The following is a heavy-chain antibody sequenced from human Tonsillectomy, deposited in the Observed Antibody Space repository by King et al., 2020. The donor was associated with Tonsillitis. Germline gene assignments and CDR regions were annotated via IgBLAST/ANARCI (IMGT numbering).Heavy chain of an antibody. CDR3: AKIAAAGPLYIIDY. J-gene: IGHJ4*02. Sequence: VQLVESGGGLVQPGGSLRLSCAASGFIFSSYAMSWVRQAPGKGLEWVSAISGSGGSTYYADSVKGRFTISRENSKNTLYLQMNSLRVEDTAVNYCAKIAAAGPLYIIDYWGQGSLVTVSS. V-gene: IGHV3-23*04. CDR2: ISGSGGST. CDR1: GFIFSSYA. D-gene: IGHD6-13*01.